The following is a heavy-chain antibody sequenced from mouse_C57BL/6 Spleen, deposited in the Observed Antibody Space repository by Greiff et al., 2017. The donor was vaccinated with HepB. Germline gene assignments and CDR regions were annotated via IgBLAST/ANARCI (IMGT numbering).Heavy chain of an antibody. CDR1: GYSITSGYY. J-gene: IGHJ3*01. Sequence: EVQLQESGPGLVKPSQSLSLTCSVTGYSITSGYYWNWIRQFPGNKLEWMGYISYDGSNNYNPSLKNRISITRDTSKNQFFLKLNSVTTEDTATYYCAREDDYGGAYWGQGTLVTVSA. D-gene: IGHD2-4*01. CDR3: AREDDYGGAY. V-gene: IGHV3-6*01. CDR2: ISYDGSN.